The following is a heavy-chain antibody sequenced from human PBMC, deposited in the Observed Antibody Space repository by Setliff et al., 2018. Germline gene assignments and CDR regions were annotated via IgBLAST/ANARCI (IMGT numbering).Heavy chain of an antibody. CDR2: IYHSGST. CDR1: GGSISSSNW. J-gene: IGHJ6*02. CDR3: ARFTGTTPYYYGMDV. Sequence: KTSETLSLTCAVSGGSISSSNWWSWVRQPPGKGLEWIGEIYHSGSTNYNPSLKSRVTISVDKSKNQFSLKLSSVTAADTAVYYCARFTGTTPYYYGMDVWGQGTTVTVSS. D-gene: IGHD1-7*01. V-gene: IGHV4-4*02.